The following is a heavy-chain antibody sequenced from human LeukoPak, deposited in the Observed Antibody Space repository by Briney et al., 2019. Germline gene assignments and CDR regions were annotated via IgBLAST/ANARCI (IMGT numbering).Heavy chain of an antibody. Sequence: SETLSLTCTVSGGSIRSHYWSWIRQSPGRGLEWIGFTFYTGSTNSNPSLKSRVTMSADPSKNQVSLRLISVTAADTAIYYCARHRGSLGFLNWFDPWGQGTLVSVSS. D-gene: IGHD3-16*01. CDR1: GGSIRSHY. V-gene: IGHV4-59*08. J-gene: IGHJ5*02. CDR3: ARHRGSLGFLNWFDP. CDR2: TFYTGST.